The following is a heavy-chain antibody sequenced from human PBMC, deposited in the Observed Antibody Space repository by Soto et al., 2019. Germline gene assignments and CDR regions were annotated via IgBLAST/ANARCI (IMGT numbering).Heavy chain of an antibody. D-gene: IGHD2-15*01. Sequence: VKVSCKASGGTFSSYAISWVRQAPGQGLEWMGGIIPIFGTANYAQKFQGRVTITADESTSTAYMELSSLRSEDTAVYYCARCPTRYCSGGSCYSEAFDIWGQGTMVTVSS. CDR3: ARCPTRYCSGGSCYSEAFDI. V-gene: IGHV1-69*13. J-gene: IGHJ3*02. CDR2: IIPIFGTA. CDR1: GGTFSSYA.